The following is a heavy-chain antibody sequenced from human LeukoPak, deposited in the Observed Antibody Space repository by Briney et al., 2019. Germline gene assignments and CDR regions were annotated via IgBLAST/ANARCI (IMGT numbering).Heavy chain of an antibody. CDR1: GFTFSSYE. Sequence: PGGSLRLSCAASGFTFSSYEMNWVRQAPGKGLEWVSYISSSGSTIYYADSVKGRFTISRDNAKNSLYLQMNSLRAEDTAVYYCARYFWGEGVDYWGQGTLVTVSS. J-gene: IGHJ4*02. D-gene: IGHD3-16*01. CDR3: ARYFWGEGVDY. V-gene: IGHV3-48*03. CDR2: ISSSGSTI.